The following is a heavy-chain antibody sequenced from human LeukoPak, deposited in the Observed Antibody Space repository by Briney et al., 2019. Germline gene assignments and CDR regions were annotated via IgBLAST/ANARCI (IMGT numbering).Heavy chain of an antibody. V-gene: IGHV4-4*07. J-gene: IGHJ4*02. CDR2: IYYSGST. D-gene: IGHD6-13*01. CDR3: ARDRQQLVRGDYFDY. CDR1: GGSIINYY. Sequence: PSETLSLTCTVSGGSIINYYWTWIRQPAGKGLEWIGSIYYSGSTYYNPSLKSRVTISVDTSKNQFSLKLSSVTAADTAVYYCARDRQQLVRGDYFDYWGQGTLVTVSS.